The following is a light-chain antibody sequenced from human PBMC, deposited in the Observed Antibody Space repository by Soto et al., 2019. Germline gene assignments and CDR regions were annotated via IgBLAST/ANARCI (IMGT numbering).Light chain of an antibody. CDR3: QQSYNSPPT. J-gene: IGKJ1*01. CDR2: AAS. CDR1: QSVSTY. V-gene: IGKV1-39*01. Sequence: DIQMTQSPSSLSASVGDRVTITCRASQSVSTYLNWYQQKPGKAPKVLIYAASSLQSGVPSRFSGSGSGTDFTLTISSLQPEDFATYYCQQSYNSPPTFGQGTKVDIK.